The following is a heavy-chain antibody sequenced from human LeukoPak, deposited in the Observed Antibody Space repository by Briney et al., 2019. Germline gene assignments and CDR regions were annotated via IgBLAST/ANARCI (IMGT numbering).Heavy chain of an antibody. V-gene: IGHV3-30*18. Sequence: GGSLRLSCAASGITFSSYGMHWVRQAPGKGLEWVAVISYDGSNKYYADSVKGRFTISRDNSKNTLYLQMNSLRAEDTAVYYCAKDRGGIVAAGPLDYWGQGTLVTVSS. CDR1: GITFSSYG. CDR2: ISYDGSNK. J-gene: IGHJ4*02. D-gene: IGHD5-12*01. CDR3: AKDRGGIVAAGPLDY.